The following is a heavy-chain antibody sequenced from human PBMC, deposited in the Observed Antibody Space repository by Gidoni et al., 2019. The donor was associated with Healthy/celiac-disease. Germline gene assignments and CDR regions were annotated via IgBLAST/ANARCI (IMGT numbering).Heavy chain of an antibody. D-gene: IGHD1-20*01. V-gene: IGHV4-59*01. CDR3: ARDRGSITGNIDGMDV. Sequence: QVQLQESGQGLVKPSETLSLTCTVSGGSISSYYWSWIRQPPGKGLEWIGYIYYSGSTNYNPSLKSRVTISVDTSKNQFSLKLSSVTAADTAVYYCARDRGSITGNIDGMDVWGQGTTVTVSS. CDR1: GGSISSYY. J-gene: IGHJ6*02. CDR2: IYYSGST.